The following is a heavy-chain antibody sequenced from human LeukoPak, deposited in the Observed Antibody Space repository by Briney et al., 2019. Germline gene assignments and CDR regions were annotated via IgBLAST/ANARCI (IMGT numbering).Heavy chain of an antibody. V-gene: IGHV3-30-3*01. J-gene: IGHJ4*02. CDR3: ARDDGPRPYGGNDY. CDR2: ISNDGSKI. D-gene: IGHD4-23*01. CDR1: GFTISSNY. Sequence: GGSLRLSCVASGFTISSNYMSWVRQAPGKGLEWVAVISNDGSKIFYADSEKGRFTISRDNAKNSLYLQMNSLRAEDTAVYYCARDDGPRPYGGNDYWGQGTLVTVSS.